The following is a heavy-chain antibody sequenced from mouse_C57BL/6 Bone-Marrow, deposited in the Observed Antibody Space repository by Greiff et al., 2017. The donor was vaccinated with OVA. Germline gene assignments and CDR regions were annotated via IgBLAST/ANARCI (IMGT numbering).Heavy chain of an antibody. J-gene: IGHJ2*01. CDR1: GFSFNTYA. V-gene: IGHV10-1*01. CDR2: IRSKSNNYAT. Sequence: EVKVVESGGGLVQPKGSLKLSCAASGFSFNTYAMNWVRPAPGKGLEWVARIRSKSNNYATYYADSVKDGFTISRDDSESMLYLQMNNLKTEDTAMYYCVRHGVGFDYWGQGTTLTVSS. CDR3: VRHGVGFDY.